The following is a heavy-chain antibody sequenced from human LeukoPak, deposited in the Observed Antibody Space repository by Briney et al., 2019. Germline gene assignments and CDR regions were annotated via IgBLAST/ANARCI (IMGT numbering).Heavy chain of an antibody. D-gene: IGHD1-26*01. V-gene: IGHV1-69*02. J-gene: IGHJ4*02. CDR3: ARSSAGVGATNLDY. Sequence: GASVKVSCKASGGTFSSYTISWVRQAPGQGLEWMGRIIPILGIANYALKFQGRVTITADKSTSTAYMELSSLRSEDTAVYYCARSSAGVGATNLDYWGQGTLVTVSS. CDR1: GGTFSSYT. CDR2: IIPILGIA.